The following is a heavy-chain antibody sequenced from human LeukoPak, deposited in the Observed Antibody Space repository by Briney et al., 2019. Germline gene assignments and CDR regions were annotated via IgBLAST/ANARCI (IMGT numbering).Heavy chain of an antibody. CDR2: INPNSGGT. Sequence: ASVKVSCKASGYTFTGYYMHWVRQAPGQGLEWMGWINPNSGGTNHAQKFQGRVTMTRDTSISTAYMELSRLRSDDTAVYYCARERSSSWYNNFDYWGQGTLVTVSS. J-gene: IGHJ4*02. D-gene: IGHD6-13*01. CDR3: ARERSSSWYNNFDY. V-gene: IGHV1-2*02. CDR1: GYTFTGYY.